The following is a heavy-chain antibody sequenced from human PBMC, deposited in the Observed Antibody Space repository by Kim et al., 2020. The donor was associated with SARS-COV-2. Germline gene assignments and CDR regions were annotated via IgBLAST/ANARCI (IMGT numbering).Heavy chain of an antibody. Sequence: GGSLRLSCAASGFTFSSYSMNWVRQAPGKGLEWVSYISSSSSTIYYADSVKGRFTISRDNAKNSLYLQMNSLRAEDTAVYYCARDKRSGYSSSKYGPTYYYYGMDVWGQGTTVTVSS. D-gene: IGHD6-13*01. CDR1: GFTFSSYS. V-gene: IGHV3-48*01. J-gene: IGHJ6*02. CDR3: ARDKRSGYSSSKYGPTYYYYGMDV. CDR2: ISSSSSTI.